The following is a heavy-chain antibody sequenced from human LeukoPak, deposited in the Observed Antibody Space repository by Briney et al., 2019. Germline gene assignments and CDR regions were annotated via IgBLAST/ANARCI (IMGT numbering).Heavy chain of an antibody. CDR2: INTNTVNP. J-gene: IGHJ4*02. Sequence: ASVKVSCKASGYTFTNYALNWVRQAPGQGLEWMGWINTNTVNPTYAQGFTGRFVFSLDTSVSTAYLQISSLKAEDTAVYYCARDVGEEQWLLFDYWGQGTLVTVSS. D-gene: IGHD6-19*01. CDR1: GYTFTNYA. CDR3: ARDVGEEQWLLFDY. V-gene: IGHV7-4-1*02.